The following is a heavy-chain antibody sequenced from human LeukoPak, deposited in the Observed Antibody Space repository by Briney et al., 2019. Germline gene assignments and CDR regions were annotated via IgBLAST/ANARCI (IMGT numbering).Heavy chain of an antibody. CDR1: RLTYDHYD. D-gene: IGHD3-22*01. CDR3: ATDLHTHFYDSSAMEI. V-gene: IGHV3-20*03. CDR2: INWNGGTT. Sequence: GVSERLPYAASRLTYDHYDMTGAPGVPGKALECVSGINWNGGTTGYADSVKGRFVISRDNAKNSLYVQMSSLRAEDTALYYCATDLHTHFYDSSAMEIWGQGTMVTVSS. J-gene: IGHJ3*01.